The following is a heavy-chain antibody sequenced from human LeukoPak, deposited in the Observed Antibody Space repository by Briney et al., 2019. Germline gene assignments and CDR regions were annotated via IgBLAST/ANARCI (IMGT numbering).Heavy chain of an antibody. V-gene: IGHV4-34*01. CDR2: INHSGST. Sequence: PSETLSLTCAVYGGSFSGYYWSWIRQPPGKGLEWIGEINHSGSTNYNPSLKSRVTISVDTPKNQFSLKLSSVTAADTAVYYCARENYYDSSGFGYWGQGTLVTVSS. CDR1: GGSFSGYY. CDR3: ARENYYDSSGFGY. D-gene: IGHD3-22*01. J-gene: IGHJ4*02.